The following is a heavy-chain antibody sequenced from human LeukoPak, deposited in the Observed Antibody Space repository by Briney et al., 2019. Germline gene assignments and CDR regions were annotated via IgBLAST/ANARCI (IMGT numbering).Heavy chain of an antibody. J-gene: IGHJ4*02. CDR3: ARDSSGWYYFDY. D-gene: IGHD6-19*01. CDR1: GFTFSSYS. Sequence: GGSLRLSCAASGFTFSSYSMNWVRQAPGKGLEWVSSISSSSSYIYYADSVKGRFTISRDNAKNSLYLQMNSLRAEDTAVYYCARDSSGWYYFDYWGQGTLVTVSS. CDR2: ISSSSSYI. V-gene: IGHV3-21*01.